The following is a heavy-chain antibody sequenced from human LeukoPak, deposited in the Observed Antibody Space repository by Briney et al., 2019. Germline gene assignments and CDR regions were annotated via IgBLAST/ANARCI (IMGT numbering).Heavy chain of an antibody. CDR3: ARTGYCSSTSCYIFRRGNAFDI. CDR2: INHSGST. J-gene: IGHJ3*02. V-gene: IGHV4-34*01. D-gene: IGHD2-2*02. CDR1: GGFFSGYY. Sequence: SETLSLTCAVYGGFFSGYYWSWIRQPPGKGLEWIGEINHSGSTNYNPSLKSRVTISVDTSKNQFSLKLSSVTAADTAVYYCARTGYCSSTSCYIFRRGNAFDIWGQGTMVTVS.